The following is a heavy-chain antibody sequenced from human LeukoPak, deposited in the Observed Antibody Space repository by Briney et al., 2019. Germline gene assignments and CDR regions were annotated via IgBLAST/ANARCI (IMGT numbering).Heavy chain of an antibody. CDR2: INHSGST. CDR1: GGSFSGYY. J-gene: IGHJ4*02. Sequence: PSETLSLTCAVYGGSFSGYYWSWIRQPPGKGLEWIGEINHSGSTNYNPSLKSRVTISVDTSKNQFSLKLSSVTAADTAVYYCARGRRGIRGYYYDSSGNLSPPLGGPNDYWGQGTLVTVSS. V-gene: IGHV4-34*01. CDR3: ARGRRGIRGYYYDSSGNLSPPLGGPNDY. D-gene: IGHD3-22*01.